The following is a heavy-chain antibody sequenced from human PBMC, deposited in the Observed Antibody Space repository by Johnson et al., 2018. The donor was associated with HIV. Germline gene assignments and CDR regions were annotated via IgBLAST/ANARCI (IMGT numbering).Heavy chain of an antibody. CDR1: GFTFSSYA. V-gene: IGHV3-30*04. CDR3: ASLMRMGNAFDI. Sequence: QVQLVESGGGVVQPGRSLRLSCAASGFTFSSYAMHWVRQAPGKGLEWVAVISYDGSNKYYADSVKGRFTISRDNSKNTLYLQINSLRAEDTAVYYCASLMRMGNAFDIWGQGTMVTVSS. D-gene: IGHD2-15*01. J-gene: IGHJ3*02. CDR2: ISYDGSNK.